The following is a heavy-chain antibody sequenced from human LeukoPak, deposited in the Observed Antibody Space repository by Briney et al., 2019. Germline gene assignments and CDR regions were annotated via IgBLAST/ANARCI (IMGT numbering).Heavy chain of an antibody. J-gene: IGHJ4*02. CDR1: GFSFSSYT. Sequence: GGSLRLSCVASGFSFSSYTMSWVRQAPGKGLEWVAKMKEDGSDIHYVDSVKGRFTICRDNARNSLCLQMSSLRVEDTAVYYCARGGARYLDSWGQGILVTVSS. D-gene: IGHD3-9*01. V-gene: IGHV3-7*01. CDR2: MKEDGSDI. CDR3: ARGGARYLDS.